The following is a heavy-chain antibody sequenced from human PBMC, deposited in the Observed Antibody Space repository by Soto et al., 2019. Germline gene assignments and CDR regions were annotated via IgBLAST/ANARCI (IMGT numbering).Heavy chain of an antibody. J-gene: IGHJ3*02. CDR2: ISYDGSNK. Sequence: GGSLRLSCAASGFTFSSYGMHWVRQAPGKGLEWVAVISYDGSNKYYADSVKGRFTISRDNSKNTLYLQMNSLRAEDTAVYDWAKDQAERYFDWLPSSDAFDIWGQGTMVTVSS. CDR1: GFTFSSYG. D-gene: IGHD3-9*01. V-gene: IGHV3-30*18. CDR3: AKDQAERYFDWLPSSDAFDI.